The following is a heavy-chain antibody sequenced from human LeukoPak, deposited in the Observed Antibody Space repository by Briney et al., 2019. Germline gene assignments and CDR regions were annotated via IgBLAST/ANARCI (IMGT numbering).Heavy chain of an antibody. CDR2: IHYSGST. D-gene: IGHD3-10*01. V-gene: IGHV4-59*08. J-gene: IGHJ4*02. CDR1: GVSISSYY. CDR3: ARHSPVYYDFDY. Sequence: ASETLSLTCTVSGVSISSYYWSWIRQPPGKGLEWIGYIHYSGSTNYNPSLKSRVTISVDTSKNQFSLKLNSVTAADTAVYYCARHSPVYYDFDYWGQGTLVTVSS.